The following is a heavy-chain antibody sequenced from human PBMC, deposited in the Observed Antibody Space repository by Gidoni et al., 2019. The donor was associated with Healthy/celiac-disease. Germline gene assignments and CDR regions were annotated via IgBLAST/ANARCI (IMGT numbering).Heavy chain of an antibody. D-gene: IGHD1-26*01. J-gene: IGHJ4*02. Sequence: QVQLVESGGGVVQPGRSLRLSCAASGFTFSSYGMHWVRQAPGKGLEWVAVISYDGSNKYYADSVKGRFTISRDNSKNTLYLQMNSLRAEDTAVYYCAKPRERYYFDYWGQGTLVTVSS. CDR2: ISYDGSNK. V-gene: IGHV3-30*18. CDR3: AKPRERYYFDY. CDR1: GFTFSSYG.